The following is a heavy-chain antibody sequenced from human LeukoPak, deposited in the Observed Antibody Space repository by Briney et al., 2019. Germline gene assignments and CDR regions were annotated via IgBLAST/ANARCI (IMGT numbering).Heavy chain of an antibody. CDR1: GFTFSSYS. Sequence: AGGSLRLSCAASGFTFSSYSMNWVRQAPGKGLEWISAVSASGNKTYYADSVKGRFTVSRDNSKDTLYLHMNSLRAEDTALYYCARDIHDSSGYYYDYWGQGTLVTVSS. CDR3: ARDIHDSSGYYYDY. D-gene: IGHD3-22*01. V-gene: IGHV3-23*01. CDR2: VSASGNKT. J-gene: IGHJ4*02.